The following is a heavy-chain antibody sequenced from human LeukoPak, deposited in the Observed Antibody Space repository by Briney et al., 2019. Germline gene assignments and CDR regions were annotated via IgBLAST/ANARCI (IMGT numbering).Heavy chain of an antibody. J-gene: IGHJ4*02. D-gene: IGHD3-9*01. Sequence: ASVKVSCKASGGTFSSYAISWVRQAPGQGLEWMGRIIPILGIANYAQKFQGRVTITADKSTSTAYMELSSLRSEDTAVYYCARGYYDILTGYYSDVDYFNYWGQGTLVTVSS. V-gene: IGHV1-69*04. CDR2: IIPILGIA. CDR3: ARGYYDILTGYYSDVDYFNY. CDR1: GGTFSSYA.